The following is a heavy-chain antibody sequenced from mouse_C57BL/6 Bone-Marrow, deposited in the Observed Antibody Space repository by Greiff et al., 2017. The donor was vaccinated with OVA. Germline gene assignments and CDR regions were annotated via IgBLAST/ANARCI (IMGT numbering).Heavy chain of an antibody. J-gene: IGHJ3*01. D-gene: IGHD2-4*01. V-gene: IGHV1-69*01. CDR1: GYTFTSYW. CDR3: ARESLDYAWFAY. Sequence: VQLQQPGAELVMPGASVKLSCKASGYTFTSYWMHWVKQRPGQGPEWIGEIDPSDSYTNYNQKFKGKSTLTVDKSSSTAYMQLSSLTSEDSAVYDCARESLDYAWFAYWGQGTLVTVSA. CDR2: IDPSDSYT.